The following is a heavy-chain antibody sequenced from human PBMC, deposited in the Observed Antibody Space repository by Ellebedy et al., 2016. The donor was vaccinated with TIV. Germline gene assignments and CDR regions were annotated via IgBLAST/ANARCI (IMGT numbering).Heavy chain of an antibody. CDR1: GFTLSTFW. CDR3: ATVRDCSGGTCDGFPYYGMDV. CDR2: INPDGGVT. Sequence: GESLKISCAASGFTLSTFWMHWVRQAPGKGLVWVSRINPDGGVTTYADSVKGRFTISRDNAKNTVYLQLNSLRVEDTAVYYCATVRDCSGGTCDGFPYYGMDVWGQGTTVTASS. D-gene: IGHD2-15*01. J-gene: IGHJ6*02. V-gene: IGHV3-74*01.